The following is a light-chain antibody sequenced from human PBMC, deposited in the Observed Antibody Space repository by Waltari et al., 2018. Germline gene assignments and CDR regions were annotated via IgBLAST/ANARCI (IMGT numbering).Light chain of an antibody. CDR2: GAS. J-gene: IGKJ1*01. Sequence: EIVMTQSPATLSVSPGERATLSCWASQSVSSNLAWYQQQPGQAPRLLIYGASTRATGIPARFSGSGSGTEFTLTISSLQSEDFAVYFCQQYYNWPRGFGQGTKVEIK. V-gene: IGKV3-15*01. CDR3: QQYYNWPRG. CDR1: QSVSSN.